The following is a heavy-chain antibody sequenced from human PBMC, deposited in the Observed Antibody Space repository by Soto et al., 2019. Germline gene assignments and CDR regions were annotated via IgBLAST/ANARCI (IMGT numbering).Heavy chain of an antibody. V-gene: IGHV4-39*01. CDR2: IYYSGST. Sequence: QLQLQESGPGLVKPSETLSLTCTVSGGSISSSSYYWGWIRQPPGKGLEWIGSIYYSGSTYYNPSLKSRVTISVDTSENQFSLKLSAVTAADTAVYYCARHVEWAGGTTDYWGQGTLVTVSS. D-gene: IGHD1-7*01. CDR3: ARHVEWAGGTTDY. J-gene: IGHJ4*02. CDR1: GGSISSSSYY.